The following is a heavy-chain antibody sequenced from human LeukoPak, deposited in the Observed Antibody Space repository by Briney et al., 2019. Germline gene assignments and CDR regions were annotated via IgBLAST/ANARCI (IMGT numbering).Heavy chain of an antibody. CDR2: INHSGST. D-gene: IGHD3-3*01. Sequence: SETLSLTCAVYGGSFSVYYWSWIRQPPGKGLEWIGEINHSGSTNYNPSLKSRVTISVDTSKNQFSLKLSSVTAADTAVHYCAGRERITIFGVVTEDYWGQGTLVTVSS. CDR1: GGSFSVYY. J-gene: IGHJ4*02. CDR3: AGRERITIFGVVTEDY. V-gene: IGHV4-34*01.